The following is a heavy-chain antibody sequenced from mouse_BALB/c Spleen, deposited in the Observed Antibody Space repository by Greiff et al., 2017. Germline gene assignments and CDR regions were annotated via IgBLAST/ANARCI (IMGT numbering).Heavy chain of an antibody. CDR2: ISTYYGDA. V-gene: IGHV1S137*01. Sequence: QVQLKESGAELVRPGVSVKISCKGSGYTFTDYAMHWVKQSHAKSLEWIGVISTYYGDASYNQKFKGKATMTVDKSSSTAYMELARLTSEDSAIYYCARDDSFAYWGQGTLVTVSA. CDR1: GYTFTDYA. J-gene: IGHJ3*01. CDR3: ARDDSFAY. D-gene: IGHD2-4*01.